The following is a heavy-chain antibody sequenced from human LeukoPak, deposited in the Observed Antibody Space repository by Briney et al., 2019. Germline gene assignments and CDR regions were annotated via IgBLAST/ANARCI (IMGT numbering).Heavy chain of an antibody. V-gene: IGHV4-4*07. CDR2: IYTSGST. CDR1: GGSISSYY. J-gene: IGHJ4*02. CDR3: AGEAAAGISRY. D-gene: IGHD6-13*01. Sequence: SETLSLTCTVSGGSISSYYCSWIRQPAGKGLEWIGRIYTSGSTNYNPSLKSRVTMSVDTSKNQFSLKLSSVTAADTAVYYCAGEAAAGISRYWGQGTLVTVSS.